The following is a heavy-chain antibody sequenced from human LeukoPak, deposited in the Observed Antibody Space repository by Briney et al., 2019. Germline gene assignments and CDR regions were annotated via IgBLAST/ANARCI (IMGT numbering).Heavy chain of an antibody. CDR1: GGSISSYY. V-gene: IGHV4-59*01. J-gene: IGHJ4*02. D-gene: IGHD5-18*01. CDR3: ARGGERGYSYGYSDY. CDR2: IYYSGNT. Sequence: SETLSLTCTVSGGSISSYYWSWIRQPPGKGLEWIGYIYYSGNTNCNPALKSRVTMSVDTSKNQFSLKLSSVTAADTAVYYCARGGERGYSYGYSDYRGQGTLVTVSS.